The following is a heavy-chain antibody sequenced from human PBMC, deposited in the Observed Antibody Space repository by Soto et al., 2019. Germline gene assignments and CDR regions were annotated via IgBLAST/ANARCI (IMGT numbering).Heavy chain of an antibody. D-gene: IGHD4-17*01. CDR1: GGFISSYY. Sequence: QVLLQESGPGVVKPSETLSLTCSVSGGFISSYYWTWGRQTPGKGLVWIAIRHSSGGTHYNPSLKCRVPISVKTSNNQFYLKMSYVTAADTAVYYCARLTGMTTATTDRGFVPWGQGTLVTVSS. J-gene: IGHJ5*02. CDR2: RHSSGGT. V-gene: IGHV4-4*08. CDR3: ARLTGMTTATTDRGFVP.